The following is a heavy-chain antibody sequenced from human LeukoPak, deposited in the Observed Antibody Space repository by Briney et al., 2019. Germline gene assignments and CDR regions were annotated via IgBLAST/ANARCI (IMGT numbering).Heavy chain of an antibody. V-gene: IGHV1-18*01. D-gene: IGHD3-22*01. Sequence: ASVKVSCKASGYTFNSHGVSWVRQAPGQGLEWMGWISGYNGKTNYAQKFQGRVTMTTDTSTSTAYMELTSLRPDDTAVCYCARAYHYDSSGYYIPTEFDSWGQGALVTVSS. CDR3: ARAYHYDSSGYYIPTEFDS. CDR1: GYTFNSHG. CDR2: ISGYNGKT. J-gene: IGHJ4*02.